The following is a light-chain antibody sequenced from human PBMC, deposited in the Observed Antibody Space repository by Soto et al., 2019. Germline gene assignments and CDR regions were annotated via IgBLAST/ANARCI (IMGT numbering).Light chain of an antibody. J-gene: IGLJ2*01. Sequence: QSALTQPASVSGSPGQSITISCTGTSSDVGGYNYVSWLQQHPGKAPKLMIYDVTNRPSGVSNRFSGYTSGNTASLTISGLQAEDEAHYYCSSYTCGSTLVVFGRGTKVTVL. CDR3: SSYTCGSTLVV. V-gene: IGLV2-14*01. CDR2: DVT. CDR1: SSDVGGYNY.